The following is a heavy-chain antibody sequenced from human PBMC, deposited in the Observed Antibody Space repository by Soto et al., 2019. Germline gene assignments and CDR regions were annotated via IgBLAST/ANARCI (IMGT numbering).Heavy chain of an antibody. Sequence: PGGSLRLSCAASGFTFSSYAMSWVRQAPGKGLEWVSGISGSGGSTYYADSVKGRFTISRDNSKNTVYLQMDSLRAEDTATYFCAKAHYDSYTALLPSAQRPPDYWGQGTLVTVSS. CDR1: GFTFSSYA. D-gene: IGHD2-2*01. CDR3: AKAHYDSYTALLPSAQRPPDY. V-gene: IGHV3-23*01. J-gene: IGHJ4*02. CDR2: ISGSGGST.